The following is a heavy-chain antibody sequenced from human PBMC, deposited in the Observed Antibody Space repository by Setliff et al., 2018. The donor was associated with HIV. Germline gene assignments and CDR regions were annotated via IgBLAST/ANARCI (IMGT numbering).Heavy chain of an antibody. J-gene: IGHJ6*03. CDR3: ARGYCSGESCYGFRRGAFDYYCYMDV. CDR1: GGSISSESYY. CDR2: IYTGGST. V-gene: IGHV4-61*09. D-gene: IGHD2-15*01. Sequence: PSETLSLTCTVSGGSISSESYYWNWIREPAGKGLEHIGHIYTGGSTNYNPSLKSRVIISGDTSKNQFSLKMTSLTAADKDVYFCARGYCSGESCYGFRRGAFDYYCYMDVWGKGTTVTVSS.